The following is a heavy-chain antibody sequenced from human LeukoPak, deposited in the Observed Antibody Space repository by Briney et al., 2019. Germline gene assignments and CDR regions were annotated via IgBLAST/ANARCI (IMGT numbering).Heavy chain of an antibody. D-gene: IGHD3/OR15-3a*01. CDR3: ARQTGSGLFILP. CDR2: IYYSGNT. J-gene: IGHJ4*02. Sequence: SETMSLTCTVSGVSISSSNSYWGWIRQPPGKGLEWIGSIYYSGNTYYNASLKSQVSISIDTSKNQFSLRLTSVTAADTAVYYCARQTGSGLFILPGGQGTLVTVSS. CDR1: GVSISSSNSY. V-gene: IGHV4-39*01.